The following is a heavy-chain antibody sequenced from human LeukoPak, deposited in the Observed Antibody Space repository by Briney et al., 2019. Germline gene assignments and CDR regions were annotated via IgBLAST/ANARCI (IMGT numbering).Heavy chain of an antibody. CDR3: AGGYCSGGSCRRSYYGMDV. D-gene: IGHD2-15*01. V-gene: IGHV1-69*13. J-gene: IGHJ6*02. CDR2: IIPIFGTA. Sequence: ASVKVSCKASGGTFSSYAISWVRQAPGQGLEWMGGIIPIFGTANYAQKFQGRVTITADESTSTAYMELSSLRSEDTAVYYCAGGYCSGGSCRRSYYGMDVWGQGTTVTVYS. CDR1: GGTFSSYA.